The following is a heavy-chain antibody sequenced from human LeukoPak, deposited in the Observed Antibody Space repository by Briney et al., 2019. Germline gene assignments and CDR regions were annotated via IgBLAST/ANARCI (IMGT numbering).Heavy chain of an antibody. Sequence: ASVKVSCKASGYTFTSYDINWVRQATGQGLEWMGWMNPNSGNTGYAQKFQGRVTMTRDTSTSTAYMELSRLRSDDTAVYYCARVVRTTMIVSGADIWGQGTMVTVSS. CDR1: GYTFTSYD. CDR2: MNPNSGNT. J-gene: IGHJ3*02. D-gene: IGHD3-22*01. V-gene: IGHV1-8*01. CDR3: ARVVRTTMIVSGADI.